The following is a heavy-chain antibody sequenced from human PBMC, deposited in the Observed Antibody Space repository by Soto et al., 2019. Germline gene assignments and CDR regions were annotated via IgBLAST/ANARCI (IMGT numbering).Heavy chain of an antibody. V-gene: IGHV3-74*01. J-gene: IGHJ4*02. CDR3: TRGASGYGNFDY. CDR2: INSDGSSI. CDR1: GFSFSTG. Sequence: EVQLLESGGGVVQAGGSMRLSCAASGFSFSTGMHWVRQAPGKGLVWLSRINSDGSSITYADSVKGRFIGSRDNAKNTLYLQINSLTAEDTAVYYCTRGASGYGNFDYWGQGVLLTVSS. D-gene: IGHD5-12*01.